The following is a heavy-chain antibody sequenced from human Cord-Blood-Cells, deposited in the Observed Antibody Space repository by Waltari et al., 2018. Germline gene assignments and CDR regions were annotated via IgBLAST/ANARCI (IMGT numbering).Heavy chain of an antibody. CDR1: GYSFTSYW. CDR3: ARQGCGSTSCYNGLDP. CDR2: IYPGDYDT. Sequence: EVQLVQSGAEVKKPGESLKISCKGSGYSFTSYWIGWVRHMPGKGLEWMGIIYPGDYDTRYSPSFQGQVTISADKSISTAYLQWSSLKASDTAMYYCARQGCGSTSCYNGLDPWGQGTLVTVSS. J-gene: IGHJ5*02. V-gene: IGHV5-51*01. D-gene: IGHD2-2*01.